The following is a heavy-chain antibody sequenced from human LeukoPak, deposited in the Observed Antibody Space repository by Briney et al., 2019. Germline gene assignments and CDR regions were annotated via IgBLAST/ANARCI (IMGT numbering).Heavy chain of an antibody. CDR1: GFTFSSHA. V-gene: IGHV3-23*01. CDR3: AKGPKQLLVGSRGYYFDY. Sequence: GGSLRLSCGASGFTFSSHAMSWVRQAPGKGLEWVSFIRGSCASTYYADSVKGRFTISRDISKNTLYLQMNSLRVEDTAVYYCAKGPKQLLVGSRGYYFDYWGQGTLVTVSS. CDR2: IRGSCAST. D-gene: IGHD6-13*01. J-gene: IGHJ4*02.